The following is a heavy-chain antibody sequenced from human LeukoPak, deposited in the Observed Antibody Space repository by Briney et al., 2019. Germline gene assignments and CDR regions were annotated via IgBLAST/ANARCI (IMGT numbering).Heavy chain of an antibody. D-gene: IGHD2-2*01. Sequence: SETLSLTCTVSGGSISSSDSHWRWIRQSPGKGLEWIGYISYRGSTSYHPSLRSRLTISIDTSQNQFSLKLTSVTAADTAVYYCVRVRTGTSCYDYWGQGTLVTVS. CDR1: GGSISSSDSH. CDR3: VRVRTGTSCYDY. J-gene: IGHJ4*02. V-gene: IGHV4-30-4*01. CDR2: ISYRGST.